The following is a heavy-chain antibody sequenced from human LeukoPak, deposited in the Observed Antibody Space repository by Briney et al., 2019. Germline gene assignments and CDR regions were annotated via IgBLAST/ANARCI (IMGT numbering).Heavy chain of an antibody. Sequence: PSETLSLTCTVSGGSISGYHWSWIRQPPGKGLEWIGYIYYSGSTNYSPSLKSRVTISVDTSKNQFSLKLSSVTAADTAVYYCARLYSSSLGRVFDYWGQGTLVTVSS. J-gene: IGHJ4*02. D-gene: IGHD6-13*01. CDR3: ARLYSSSLGRVFDY. CDR2: IYYSGST. V-gene: IGHV4-59*01. CDR1: GGSISGYH.